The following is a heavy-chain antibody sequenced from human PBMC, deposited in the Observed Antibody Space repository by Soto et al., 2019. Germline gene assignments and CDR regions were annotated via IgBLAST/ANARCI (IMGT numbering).Heavy chain of an antibody. J-gene: IGHJ6*02. CDR3: ATSGWNEDFYYYYGMDV. CDR2: IYHSGNT. CDR1: GDSVTRSNW. V-gene: IGHV4-4*02. Sequence: SETLSLTCAVSGDSVTRSNWWSWVRQSPGKGLEWIGEIYHSGNTKYNPSLKSRITMSVDKAKNQFSLKMTSVTAADTAVYYCATSGWNEDFYYYYGMDVWGQGTTVTVSS. D-gene: IGHD6-19*01.